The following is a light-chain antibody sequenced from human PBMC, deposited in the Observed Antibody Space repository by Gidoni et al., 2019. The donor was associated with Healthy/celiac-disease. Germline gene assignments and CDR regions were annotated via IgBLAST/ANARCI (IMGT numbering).Light chain of an antibody. V-gene: IGLV2-23*01. CDR1: SSDVGSYNL. Sequence: HSALTQPASVSGSPGQSITISCTGTSSDVGSYNLVSWYHQQPGKAPKLMIYEGSKRPSGVSNRCSGYKSGNTASLTISGLQAEDEADYYCCSYAGSSTPLVFGGGTKLTVL. CDR3: CSYAGSSTPLV. CDR2: EGS. J-gene: IGLJ3*02.